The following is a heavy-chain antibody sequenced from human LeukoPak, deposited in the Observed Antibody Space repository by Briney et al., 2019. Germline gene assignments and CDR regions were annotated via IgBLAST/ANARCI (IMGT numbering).Heavy chain of an antibody. Sequence: PGGSLRLSCAASGFTFSSYEMNLVRQAPGKGLEWVSYISSSGSSIYYADSVKGRFTISRDNAKNSQYLQMNSLRAEDTAVYYCARATVGFDYWGQGTLVTVSS. CDR3: ARATVGFDY. J-gene: IGHJ4*02. CDR2: ISSSGSSI. D-gene: IGHD3-3*01. CDR1: GFTFSSYE. V-gene: IGHV3-48*03.